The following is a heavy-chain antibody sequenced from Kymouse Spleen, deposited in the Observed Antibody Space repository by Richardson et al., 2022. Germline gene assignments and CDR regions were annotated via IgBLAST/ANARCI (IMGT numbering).Heavy chain of an antibody. CDR2: INTNTGNP. CDR1: GYTFTSYA. Sequence: QVQLVQSGSELKKPGASVKVSCKASGYTFTSYAMNWVRQAPGQGLEWMGWINTNTGNPTYAQGFTGRFVFSLDTSVSTAYLQICSLKAEDTAVYYCASRYCTNGVCYIPSLTTGAREPWSPSPQ. J-gene: IGHJ4*02. D-gene: IGHD2-8*01. V-gene: IGHV7-4-1*01. CDR3: ASRYCTNGVCYIPSLTT.